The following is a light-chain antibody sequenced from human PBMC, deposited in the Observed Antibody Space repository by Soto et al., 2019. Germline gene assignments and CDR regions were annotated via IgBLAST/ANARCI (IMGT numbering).Light chain of an antibody. CDR2: GNS. Sequence: QSVLTQPPSVSGAPGQRVTISCTGSRSNIGAGYDVHWYQQLPGTAPKLLIYGNSNRPSGVPDRFSGSKSGTSAFLAITGLQAEDEADYYCQSYDSSLSGWVFGGGTKVTVL. J-gene: IGLJ3*02. CDR1: RSNIGAGYD. CDR3: QSYDSSLSGWV. V-gene: IGLV1-40*01.